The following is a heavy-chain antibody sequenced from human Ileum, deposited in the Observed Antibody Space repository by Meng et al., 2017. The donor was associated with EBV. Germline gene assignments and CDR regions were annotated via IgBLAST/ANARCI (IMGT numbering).Heavy chain of an antibody. D-gene: IGHD1-7*01. Sequence: VQLQESGPGLVKPSGPLSLTFTVSVDSISSDIWWSWVRQPPGKGLEWIGEVYHRGDTNYNPSLKSRVDISVDKSKNQFYLSLLSVTAADTAVYYCGRDQGRELINHWGQGTLVTVSS. V-gene: IGHV4-4*02. CDR2: VYHRGDT. J-gene: IGHJ4*02. CDR3: GRDQGRELINH. CDR1: VDSISSDIW.